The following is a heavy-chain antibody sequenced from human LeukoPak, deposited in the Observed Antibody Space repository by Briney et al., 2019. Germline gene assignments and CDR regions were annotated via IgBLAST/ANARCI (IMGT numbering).Heavy chain of an antibody. CDR3: ARKRADSSGWLYYFDY. CDR2: IYYSGST. J-gene: IGHJ4*02. V-gene: IGHV4-59*08. CDR1: GGSISSYY. D-gene: IGHD6-19*01. Sequence: KPSETLSLTCTVSGGSISSYYWSWIRQPPGKGLEWIGYIYYSGSTNYNPSLKSRVTISVDTSKNQFSLKLSSVTAADTAVYYCARKRADSSGWLYYFDYWGQGTLVTVSS.